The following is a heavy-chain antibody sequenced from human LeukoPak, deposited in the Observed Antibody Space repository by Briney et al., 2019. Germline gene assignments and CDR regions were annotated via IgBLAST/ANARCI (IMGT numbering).Heavy chain of an antibody. J-gene: IGHJ4*02. CDR1: GGSIGSYY. V-gene: IGHV4-59*08. Sequence: SETLSLTCTVSGGSIGSYYWSWIRQPPGKGLEWIGYIYFSGSTDYNPSLKSRVTISVDTSKNQFSLKLSSVTAADTAVYYCARSEYSSSSGHLDYWGQGTLVTVSS. D-gene: IGHD6-6*01. CDR2: IYFSGST. CDR3: ARSEYSSSSGHLDY.